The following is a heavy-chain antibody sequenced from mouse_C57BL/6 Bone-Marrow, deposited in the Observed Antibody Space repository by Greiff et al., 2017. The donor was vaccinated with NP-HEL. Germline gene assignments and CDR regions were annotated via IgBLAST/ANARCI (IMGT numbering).Heavy chain of an antibody. Sequence: VQLQQPGAELVRPGTSVKLSCKASGYTFTSYWMHWVKQRPGQGLEWIGVIDPSDSYTNYNQKFKGKATLTVDTSSSTAYMQLSSLTSEDSAVYYCARQGDYAWFAYWGQGTLVTVSA. D-gene: IGHD2-4*01. CDR2: IDPSDSYT. V-gene: IGHV1-59*01. CDR1: GYTFTSYW. CDR3: ARQGDYAWFAY. J-gene: IGHJ3*01.